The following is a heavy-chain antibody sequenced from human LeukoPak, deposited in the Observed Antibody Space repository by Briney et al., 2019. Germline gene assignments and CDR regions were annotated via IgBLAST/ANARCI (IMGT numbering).Heavy chain of an antibody. CDR1: GYTFTGYY. CDR3: ARPRGTMVRGVILFDWFDP. Sequence: GASVKVSCKASGYTFTGYYMHWVRQAPGQGLEWMGWINPNSGGTNYAQKFQGRVTMTSDTSISTAYMELSRLRSDDTAVYYCARPRGTMVRGVILFDWFDPWGQGTLVTVSS. J-gene: IGHJ5*02. V-gene: IGHV1-2*02. CDR2: INPNSGGT. D-gene: IGHD3-10*01.